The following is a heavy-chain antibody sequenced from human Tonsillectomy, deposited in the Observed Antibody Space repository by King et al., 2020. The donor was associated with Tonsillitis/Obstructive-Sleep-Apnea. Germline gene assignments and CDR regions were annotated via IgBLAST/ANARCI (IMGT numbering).Heavy chain of an antibody. CDR3: SRGLVENEVGGGGYYHHYYGMDV. V-gene: IGHV1-69*10. Sequence: QLVQSGAEVKRPGSSVRVSCKASGGALRIYAISWVRQAPGQGLEWMGGIIPLLNIAKYTQKFQGRVTITADTSTNTAYMELSGLRSEDTAVYFCSRGLVENEVGGGGYYHHYYGMDVWGQGTTVTVSS. J-gene: IGHJ6*02. CDR2: IIPLLNIA. D-gene: IGHD2-8*02. CDR1: GGALRIYA.